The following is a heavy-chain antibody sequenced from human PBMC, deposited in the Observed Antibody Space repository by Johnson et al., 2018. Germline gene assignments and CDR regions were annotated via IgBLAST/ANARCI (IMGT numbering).Heavy chain of an antibody. CDR1: GGSFSGYY. CDR2: TNHSGST. Sequence: QVQLQQWGAGLLKPSETLSLTCAVYGGSFSGYYWSWIRQPPGKGLEWIGETNHSGSTNYNPSLKCPATIPVDPSKNQFSLKLSSVTAADTAVYSRARGGVRGVITNPYYYYGMDVWGQGTTVTVSS. D-gene: IGHD3-10*01. CDR3: ARGGVRGVITNPYYYYGMDV. J-gene: IGHJ6*02. V-gene: IGHV4-34*01.